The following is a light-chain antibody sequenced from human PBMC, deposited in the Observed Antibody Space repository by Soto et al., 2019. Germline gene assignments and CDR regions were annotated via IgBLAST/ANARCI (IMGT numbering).Light chain of an antibody. CDR2: SNS. J-gene: IGLJ3*02. Sequence: QPVLTQPPSASGPPGQRVTISCSGSSSNIGSNYVYWYQQLPGTAPKLLMYSNSQRPSGVPDRFSGSKSGTSASLAISGLRAEDEADYYCAVWDDRLSGRVFGGGTKLTVL. CDR1: SSNIGSNY. CDR3: AVWDDRLSGRV. V-gene: IGLV1-47*02.